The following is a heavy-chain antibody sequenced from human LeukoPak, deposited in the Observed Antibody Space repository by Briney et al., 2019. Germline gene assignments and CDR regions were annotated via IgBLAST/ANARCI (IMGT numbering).Heavy chain of an antibody. J-gene: IGHJ3*02. D-gene: IGHD2-21*02. CDR1: GFTFSSYW. Sequence: GGSLRLSCAASGFTFSSYWMSWVRQAPGRGLEWVADIKQDGTQKYYVDSVEGRITISGDNVKNSLYLQMNSLRVKDTAVYYCARDCGSDCSQAFDIWGQGTMVTVSS. CDR3: ARDCGSDCSQAFDI. V-gene: IGHV3-7*05. CDR2: IKQDGTQK.